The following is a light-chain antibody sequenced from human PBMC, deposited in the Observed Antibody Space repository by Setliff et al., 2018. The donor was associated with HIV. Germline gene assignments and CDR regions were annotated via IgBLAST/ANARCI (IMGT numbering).Light chain of an antibody. CDR2: DVT. V-gene: IGLV2-14*03. CDR3: SSYTTSRTLV. CDR1: SSDIGSYNY. J-gene: IGLJ2*01. Sequence: QSALTRPASVSGSPGQSITISCTGTSSDIGSYNYVSWYQQHAGKAPKLMIFDVTNRPSGVSNRFSGSKSGNTASLTISGLQAEDEADYYCSSYTTSRTLVFGGGTKVTVL.